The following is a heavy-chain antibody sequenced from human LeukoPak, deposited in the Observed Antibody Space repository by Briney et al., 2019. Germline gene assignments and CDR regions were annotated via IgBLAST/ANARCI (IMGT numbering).Heavy chain of an antibody. CDR3: VKGLGFSWTPYFDY. V-gene: IGHV3-64D*06. J-gene: IGHJ4*02. Sequence: GGSLRLSCSASGFTFSSYAMYWVRQAPGKGLEFVSVISSNGATTYYADSVKGRFNISRDNSKNTLHLQMSSLRAEDTAVYYCVKGLGFSWTPYFDYWGQGTLVTVSS. CDR2: ISSNGATT. CDR1: GFTFSSYA. D-gene: IGHD6-13*01.